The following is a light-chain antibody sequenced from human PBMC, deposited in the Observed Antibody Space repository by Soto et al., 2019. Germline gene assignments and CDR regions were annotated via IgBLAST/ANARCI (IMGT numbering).Light chain of an antibody. CDR2: SNN. V-gene: IGLV1-44*01. J-gene: IGLJ2*01. CDR3: AAWDDSLNGVV. CDR1: SSNIGSNT. Sequence: QSVLTQPPSASGTPGQRVTISCSGSSSNIGSNTVNWHQQLRGTAPKLLIYSNNQRPSGVPDRFSGSKSGTSASLAISGLQSEDEADYYCAAWDDSLNGVVFGGGTKLTVL.